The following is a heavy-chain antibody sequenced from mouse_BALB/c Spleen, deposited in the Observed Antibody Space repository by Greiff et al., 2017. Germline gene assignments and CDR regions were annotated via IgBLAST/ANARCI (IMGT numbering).Heavy chain of an antibody. J-gene: IGHJ3*01. V-gene: IGHV5-12-1*01. CDR2: ISSGGGST. CDR1: GFAFSSYD. CDR3: ARHGDRDDGAWFAY. D-gene: IGHD2-14*01. Sequence: EVMLVESGGGLVKPGGSLKLSCAASGFAFSSYDMSWVRQTPEKRLEWVAYISSGGGSTYYPDTVKGRFTISRDNAKNTLYLQMSSLKSEDTAMYYCARHGDRDDGAWFAYWGQGTLGTVSA.